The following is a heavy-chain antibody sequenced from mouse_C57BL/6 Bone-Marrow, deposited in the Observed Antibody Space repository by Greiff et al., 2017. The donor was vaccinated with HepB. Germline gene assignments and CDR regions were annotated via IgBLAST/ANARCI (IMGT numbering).Heavy chain of an antibody. Sequence: EVKVIESEGGLVQPGSSMKLSCTASGFTFSDYYMAWVRQVPEKGLEWVANINYDGSSTYYLDSLKSRFIISRDNAKNILYLQMSRLKSEDTATYYCAREGDYGNPFDYWGQGTTLTVSS. CDR2: INYDGSST. V-gene: IGHV5-16*01. CDR3: AREGDYGNPFDY. D-gene: IGHD1-1*01. CDR1: GFTFSDYY. J-gene: IGHJ2*01.